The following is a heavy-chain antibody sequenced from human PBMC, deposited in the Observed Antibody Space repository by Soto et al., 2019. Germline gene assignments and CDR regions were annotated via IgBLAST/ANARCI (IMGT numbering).Heavy chain of an antibody. CDR2: ISAYNGNT. CDR1: GYTFTSYG. V-gene: IGHV1-18*01. CDR3: AWEPGYSSSSEFKY. D-gene: IGHD6-6*01. Sequence: ASVKVSCKASGYTFTSYGISWVRQAPGQGLEWMGWISAYNGNTNYAQKLQGRVTMTTDTSTSTAYMELRSLRSDDTAVYYCAWEPGYSSSSEFKYRGQGSLVTVSA. J-gene: IGHJ4*02.